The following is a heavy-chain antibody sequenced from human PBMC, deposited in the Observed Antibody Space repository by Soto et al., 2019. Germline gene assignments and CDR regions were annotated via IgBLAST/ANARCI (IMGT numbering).Heavy chain of an antibody. V-gene: IGHV3-15*07. CDR1: GFTFSNAW. Sequence: GGSLRLSCAASGFTFSNAWINWVRQAPGKGLEWVGRIKSKTDGGTPDYAAPVKGRFAISRDDSKNMVYLQMNSLKTGDTGIYYCTTDSYSSIIVVRFDYWGHGTLVTVSS. CDR3: TTDSYSSIIVVRFDY. D-gene: IGHD3-22*01. CDR2: IKSKTDGGTP. J-gene: IGHJ4*01.